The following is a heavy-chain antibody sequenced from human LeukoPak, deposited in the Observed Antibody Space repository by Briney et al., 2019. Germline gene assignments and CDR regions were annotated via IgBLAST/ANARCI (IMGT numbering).Heavy chain of an antibody. D-gene: IGHD2-2*01. Sequence: SETLSLTCTVSGGSISSGGYYWSWIRQHPGKGLEWIGYIYYSGSTYYNPSLKSRVTTSVDTSKNQFSLKLSSVTAADTAVYYCARVGYQLRLYWFDPWGQGTLVTVSS. V-gene: IGHV4-31*03. CDR1: GGSISSGGYY. J-gene: IGHJ5*02. CDR3: ARVGYQLRLYWFDP. CDR2: IYYSGST.